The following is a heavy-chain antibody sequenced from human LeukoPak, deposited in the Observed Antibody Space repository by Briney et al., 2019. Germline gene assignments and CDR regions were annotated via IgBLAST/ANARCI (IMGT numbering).Heavy chain of an antibody. CDR1: GFTFDDYA. CDR2: ISWNSGSI. V-gene: IGHV3-9*01. J-gene: IGHJ4*02. Sequence: GRSLRLSCAASGFTFDDYAMHWVRQAPGKGLEWVSGISWNSGSIGYADSVKGRFTISRDNAKNSLYLQMNSLRVEDTAVYYCARGGGLWGQGTLVTVSS. D-gene: IGHD3-16*01. CDR3: ARGGGL.